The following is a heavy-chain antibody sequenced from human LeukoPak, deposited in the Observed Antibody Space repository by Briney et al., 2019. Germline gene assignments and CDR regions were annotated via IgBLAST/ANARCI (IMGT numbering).Heavy chain of an antibody. V-gene: IGHV4-39*01. CDR3: ATTSYYYDSPDY. Sequence: KTSETLSLTCTVSGGSISSTSYYWGGLRHPPGKGLEWIGSIYYSWDTYYNPSLKSRVTISVDTSKNQFSLKLSSVTAADTAVYYCATTSYYYDSPDYWGQGTLVTVSS. J-gene: IGHJ4*02. CDR1: GGSISSTSYY. CDR2: IYYSWDT. D-gene: IGHD3-22*01.